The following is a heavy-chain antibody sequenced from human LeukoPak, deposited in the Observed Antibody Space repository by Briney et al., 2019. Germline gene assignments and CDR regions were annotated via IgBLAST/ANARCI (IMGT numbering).Heavy chain of an antibody. CDR3: ARDLTGTGDY. Sequence: GGSLRLSCAASGFTFSSFVMHWVRQAPGKGLEWVAFISSDGSNKYYADSVKGRFTISRDNPKNTLYLQMNSLRADDTAVYHCARDLTGTGDYWGQGTLVTVSS. D-gene: IGHD1-1*01. CDR2: ISSDGSNK. J-gene: IGHJ4*02. CDR1: GFTFSSFV. V-gene: IGHV3-30-3*01.